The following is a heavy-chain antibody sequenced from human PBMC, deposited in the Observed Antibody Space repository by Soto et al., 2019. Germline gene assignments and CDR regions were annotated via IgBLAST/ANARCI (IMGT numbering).Heavy chain of an antibody. D-gene: IGHD3-3*01. V-gene: IGHV4-30-4*01. J-gene: IGHJ5*02. CDR1: GGSISSGDYY. CDR3: ARVRFLTPGWFDP. Sequence: PSETLSLTCTVSGGSISSGDYYWSWIRQPPGKGLEWIGYIYYSGSTYYNPSLKSRVTISVDTSKNQFSLKLSSATAADTAVYYCARVRFLTPGWFDPWGQGTLVTVSS. CDR2: IYYSGST.